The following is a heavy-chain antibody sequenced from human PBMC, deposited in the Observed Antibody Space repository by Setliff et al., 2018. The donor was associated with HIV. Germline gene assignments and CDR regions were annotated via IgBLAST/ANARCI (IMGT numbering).Heavy chain of an antibody. CDR2: ISWDGGST. CDR1: GFTFDDYT. V-gene: IGHV3-43*01. J-gene: IGHJ6*03. Sequence: GESLKISCAASGFTFDDYTMHWVRQAPGKGLGWVSLISWDGGSTYYADSVKGRFTISRDNSKNSLYLQMNSLRSEDTALYYCAKDITRGDYFMDVWGNGTTVTVSS. D-gene: IGHD2-2*01. CDR3: AKDITRGDYFMDV.